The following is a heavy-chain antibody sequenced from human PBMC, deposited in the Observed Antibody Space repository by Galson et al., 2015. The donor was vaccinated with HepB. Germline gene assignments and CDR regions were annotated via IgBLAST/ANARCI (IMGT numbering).Heavy chain of an antibody. J-gene: IGHJ5*02. Sequence: SETLSLTCTVSGGSISSYYWSWIRQPPGKGLEWIGYIYYSGSTNYNPSLKSRVTISVDTFKNQFSLKLSSVTAADTAVYYCAVGPFEYSSSSGLTGFDPWGQGTLVTVSS. CDR2: IYYSGST. CDR3: AVGPFEYSSSSGLTGFDP. V-gene: IGHV4-59*01. CDR1: GGSISSYY. D-gene: IGHD6-6*01.